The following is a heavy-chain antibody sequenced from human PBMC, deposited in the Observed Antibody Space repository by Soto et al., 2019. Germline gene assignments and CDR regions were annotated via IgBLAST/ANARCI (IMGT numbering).Heavy chain of an antibody. V-gene: IGHV3-23*01. CDR3: AKDKGIASRPRWFDP. CDR2: ISGSGATT. D-gene: IGHD6-6*01. Sequence: GWLRRAWSASGCTFSNYAMSWVRRAPGKGLEWVSGISGSGATTYYADSVKGRFTTSRDNSKNTLSLQMNTLRAEDTAVYYCAKDKGIASRPRWFDPWGQGTLVTVYS. CDR1: GCTFSNYA. J-gene: IGHJ5*02.